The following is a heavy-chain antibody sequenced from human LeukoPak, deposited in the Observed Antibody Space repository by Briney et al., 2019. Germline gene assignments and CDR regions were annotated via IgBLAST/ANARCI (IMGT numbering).Heavy chain of an antibody. CDR2: IKEDGSEK. D-gene: IGHD4-17*01. J-gene: IGHJ4*02. V-gene: IGHV3-7*01. CDR3: ARAPYGENY. Sequence: PGGSLRLSCAASGFTFSTYWMIWVRQAPGKGLEWVANIKEDGSEKYYVDSVKGRFTISRDNDKNSLYLQMNSLRVEDTAVYYCARAPYGENYWGQGTLVTVSS. CDR1: GFTFSTYW.